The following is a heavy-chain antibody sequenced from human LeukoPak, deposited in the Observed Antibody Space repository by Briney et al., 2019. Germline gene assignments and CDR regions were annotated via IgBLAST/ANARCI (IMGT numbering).Heavy chain of an antibody. CDR3: ARVKGGIYYYYMDV. CDR2: IYYSGST. J-gene: IGHJ6*03. D-gene: IGHD3-16*01. CDR1: GGSISSSSYY. Sequence: PSETLSLTCTVSGGSISSSSYYWGWIRQPPGKGLEWIGSIYYSGSTYYNPSLKSRVTISVDTSKNQFSLKLSSVTAADTAVYYCARVKGGIYYYYMDVWGKGTTVTVSS. V-gene: IGHV4-39*01.